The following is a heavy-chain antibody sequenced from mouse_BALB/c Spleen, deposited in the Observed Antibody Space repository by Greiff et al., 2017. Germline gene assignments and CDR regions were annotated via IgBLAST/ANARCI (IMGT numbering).Heavy chain of an antibody. V-gene: IGHV5-4*02. CDR2: ISDGGSYT. J-gene: IGHJ4*01. D-gene: IGHD1-1*01. CDR1: GFTFSDYY. Sequence: EVQRVESGGGLVKPGGSLKLSCAASGFTFSDYYMYWVRQTPEKRLEWVATISDGGSYTYYPDSVKGRFTISRDNAKNNLYLQMSSLKSEDTAMYYCARGPDYGSSYDAMDYWGQGTSVTVSS. CDR3: ARGPDYGSSYDAMDY.